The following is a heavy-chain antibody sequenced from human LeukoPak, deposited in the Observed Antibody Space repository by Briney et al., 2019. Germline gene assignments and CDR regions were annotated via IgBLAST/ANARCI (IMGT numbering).Heavy chain of an antibody. J-gene: IGHJ4*02. V-gene: IGHV3-64*01. Sequence: GGSLRLSCAASGFTFSSYAMHWVRQAPGEGLEYVSAISSNGGSTYYANSVKGRFTISRDDSKNTLYLQMGSLRAEDMAVYYCARSGDGYYFDYWGQGTLVTVSS. D-gene: IGHD2-21*02. CDR3: ARSGDGYYFDY. CDR2: ISSNGGST. CDR1: GFTFSSYA.